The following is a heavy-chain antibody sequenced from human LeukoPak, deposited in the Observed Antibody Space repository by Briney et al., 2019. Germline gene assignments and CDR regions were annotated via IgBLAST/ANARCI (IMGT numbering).Heavy chain of an antibody. CDR2: ISYDGSNK. D-gene: IGHD2-2*01. V-gene: IGHV3-30-3*01. CDR3: ARDGVPAASIAFDI. Sequence: GGSLRLSCAASGFTFSSYAMHWVRQAPGKGLEWVAVISYDGSNKYYADSVKGRFTISRDNSKNTLYLQMNSLRAEDTAVYYCARDGVPAASIAFDIWGQGTMVTVSS. CDR1: GFTFSSYA. J-gene: IGHJ3*02.